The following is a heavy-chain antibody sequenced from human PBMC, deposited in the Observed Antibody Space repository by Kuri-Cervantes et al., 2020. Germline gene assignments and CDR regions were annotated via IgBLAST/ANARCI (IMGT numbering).Heavy chain of an antibody. D-gene: IGHD5-12*01. CDR1: GGSISSGDYY. CDR2: IYYSGST. V-gene: IGHV4-30-4*01. J-gene: IGHJ4*02. Sequence: LRLSCTVSGGSISSGDYYWSWIRQPPGKGPEWIGYIYYSGSTYYNPSLKSRVTISVDTSKNQFSLKLSSVTAADTAVYYCARDIVATTPSFDYWGRGTLVTVSS. CDR3: ARDIVATTPSFDY.